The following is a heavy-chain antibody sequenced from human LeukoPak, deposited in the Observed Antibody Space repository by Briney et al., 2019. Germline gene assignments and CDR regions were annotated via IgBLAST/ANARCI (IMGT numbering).Heavy chain of an antibody. J-gene: IGHJ1*01. CDR2: IYVGGNT. Sequence: SETLSPTCTVSRASIRTPDYYWAWVRQPPGKGLEWIGSIYVGGNTYHNLSLRSRVSISADTSKNQFSLKLTSVTAADTAVYYCVRLRGYNTGYHEYFDHWGQGTQVTVSS. CDR3: VRLRGYNTGYHEYFDH. D-gene: IGHD3-3*01. CDR1: RASIRTPDYY. V-gene: IGHV4-39*01.